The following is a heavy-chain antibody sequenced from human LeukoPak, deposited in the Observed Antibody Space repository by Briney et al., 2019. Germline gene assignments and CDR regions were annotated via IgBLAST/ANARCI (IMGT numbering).Heavy chain of an antibody. V-gene: IGHV1-18*01. CDR2: FSLHNNDT. J-gene: IGHJ4*02. CDR3: ARGSSSWSFFDY. Sequence: ASVRVSCKASGYTFSNYGINWVRQAPGQGLEWMGWFSLHNNDTKYAQKLQGRVTMTTDTSTSTAYMELRSLRSDDTAVYYCARGSSSWSFFDYWGQGTLVTVSS. D-gene: IGHD6-13*01. CDR1: GYTFSNYG.